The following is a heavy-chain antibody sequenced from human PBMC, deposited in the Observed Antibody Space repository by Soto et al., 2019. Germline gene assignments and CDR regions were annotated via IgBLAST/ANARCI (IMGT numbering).Heavy chain of an antibody. D-gene: IGHD3-9*01. CDR1: GVSYTSYG. CDR2: ISAYNGNT. CDR3: ARDILTGYPDYYYYGMDV. Sequence: GTPVKVSCEACGVSYTSYGISWVRQAPGQGLEWMGWISAYNGNTNYAQKLQGRVTMTTDTSTSTAYMELRSLRSDDTAVYYCARDILTGYPDYYYYGMDVWGQGTTVTVSS. J-gene: IGHJ6*02. V-gene: IGHV1-18*01.